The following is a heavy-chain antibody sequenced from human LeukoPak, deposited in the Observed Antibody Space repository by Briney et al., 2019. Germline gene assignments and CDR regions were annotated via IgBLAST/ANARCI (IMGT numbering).Heavy chain of an antibody. CDR2: ISSSSSYI. D-gene: IGHD4-23*01. V-gene: IGHV3-21*01. J-gene: IGHJ4*02. Sequence: PGGSLRLSCAASGFTLSSYSMNWVRRAPGKGLEWVSSISSSSSYIYYAHSVKGRFTISRDNAKNSLYLQMNSLRAEDTAVYYCARDGVATGNYWGQGTLVTVSS. CDR1: GFTLSSYS. CDR3: ARDGVATGNY.